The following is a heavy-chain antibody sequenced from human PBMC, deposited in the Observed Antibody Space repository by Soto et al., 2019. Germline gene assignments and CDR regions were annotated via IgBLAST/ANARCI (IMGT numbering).Heavy chain of an antibody. D-gene: IGHD2-15*01. Sequence: PGGSLRLSCSASGFTFSSYAMHWVRQAPGKGLEYVSAISSNGGSTYYADSVKGRFTISRDNSKNTLYLQMSSLRAEDTAVYYCVKDGLYCSGGSCPESYYYYGMDVWGQGATVTVSS. CDR3: VKDGLYCSGGSCPESYYYYGMDV. CDR1: GFTFSSYA. J-gene: IGHJ6*02. CDR2: ISSNGGST. V-gene: IGHV3-64D*06.